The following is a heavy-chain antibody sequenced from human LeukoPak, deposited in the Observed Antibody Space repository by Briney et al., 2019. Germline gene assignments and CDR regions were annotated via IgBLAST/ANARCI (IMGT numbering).Heavy chain of an antibody. D-gene: IGHD1-26*01. Sequence: GGSLRLSCAASGFTVSSNYMSWVRQAPGKGLEWVSIIYSGGSTFYADSVKGRFTISRDNSKNTLYLQMNSLRAEDTAVYYCAKDRLGKWEPPRWGQGTLVTVSS. CDR3: AKDRLGKWEPPR. J-gene: IGHJ4*02. CDR2: IYSGGST. V-gene: IGHV3-53*01. CDR1: GFTVSSNY.